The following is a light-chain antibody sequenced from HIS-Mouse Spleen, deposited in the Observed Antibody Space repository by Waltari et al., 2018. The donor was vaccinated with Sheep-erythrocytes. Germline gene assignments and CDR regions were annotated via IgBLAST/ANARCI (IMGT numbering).Light chain of an antibody. CDR3: QQYGSSPRT. CDR2: GAS. Sequence: EIVLTQSTGTLSFSPGERATLSCRASPSVSSVYLAWNQQKTGQAPRLLSYGASSSATGIPDRFSGSESGTDFTLTISRLEPEEFAVYYCQQYGSSPRTFGQGTKVEIK. V-gene: IGKV3-20*01. J-gene: IGKJ1*01. CDR1: PSVSSVY.